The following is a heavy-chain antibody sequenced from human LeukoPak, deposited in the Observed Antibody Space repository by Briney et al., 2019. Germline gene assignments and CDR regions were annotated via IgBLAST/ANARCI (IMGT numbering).Heavy chain of an antibody. J-gene: IGHJ4*02. CDR2: INHSGRT. Sequence: PSETLSLTCAVHGGSFSGYYWDWIRQPPGKGLEWIGKINHSGRTYYNPSLKNRVSLSIDTSKNLFYLKLNSVTAEDTAVYYCARVGFSYGRKTDYWGQGTLVTVSS. V-gene: IGHV4-34*01. CDR3: ARVGFSYGRKTDY. D-gene: IGHD5-18*01. CDR1: GGSFSGYY.